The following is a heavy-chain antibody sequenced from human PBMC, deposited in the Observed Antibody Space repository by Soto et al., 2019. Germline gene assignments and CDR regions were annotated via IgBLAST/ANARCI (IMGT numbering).Heavy chain of an antibody. CDR3: ARTSEYCSSNSCYYFDY. Sequence: SETLSLTCTVSGGSISSGGYYWSWIRQHPGKGLEWIGYIYYSGSTYYNPSLKSRVTISVDTSKNQFSLKLSSVTATDTAVYYCARTSEYCSSNSCYYFDYWGQGTLVTVSS. CDR2: IYYSGST. D-gene: IGHD2-2*01. J-gene: IGHJ4*02. V-gene: IGHV4-31*03. CDR1: GGSISSGGYY.